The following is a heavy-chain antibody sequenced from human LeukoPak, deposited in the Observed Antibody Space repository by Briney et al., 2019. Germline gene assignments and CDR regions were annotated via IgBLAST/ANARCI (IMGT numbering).Heavy chain of an antibody. V-gene: IGHV1-2*02. CDR1: GYTFTGYY. J-gene: IGHJ5*02. CDR3: ARGGGIPRSWFDP. CDR2: INPNSGGT. D-gene: IGHD2-15*01. Sequence: GASVKVSCKASGYTFTGYYMHWGHKALDQGLSGMGWINPNSGGTNYAQKFQGRVTMTRDTSISTAYMELSRLRSDDTAVYYCARGGGIPRSWFDPWGQGTLVTVSS.